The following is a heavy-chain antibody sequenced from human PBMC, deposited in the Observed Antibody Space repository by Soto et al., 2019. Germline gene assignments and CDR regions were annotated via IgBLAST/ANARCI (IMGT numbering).Heavy chain of an antibody. V-gene: IGHV3-15*01. Sequence: GGSLRLSCTACGFTFSNAWMTWVRQAPGKGLEWVGRIKTNADGGTTDYAAPVKGRFAISRDDSENTLYLQMNSLKTADTAVYYCTNVYFDYWGQGTLVTVSS. CDR2: IKTNADGGTT. CDR1: GFTFSNAW. J-gene: IGHJ4*02. CDR3: TNVYFDY.